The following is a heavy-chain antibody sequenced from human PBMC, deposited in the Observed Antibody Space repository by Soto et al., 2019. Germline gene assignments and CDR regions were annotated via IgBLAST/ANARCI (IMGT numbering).Heavy chain of an antibody. J-gene: IGHJ3*02. V-gene: IGHV4-34*01. CDR1: GGFVSIGSYY. Sequence: QVQLQQWGAGLLKPSETLSLTCAVYGGFVSIGSYYWSWIRQPPGKGLEWIGEMSHSGGTHFNPSLKRRVTISVDTSKNQFSLKMSSVTAADTALYYCARVERGTATTVVDAFDIWGPGTMVTVSS. CDR3: ARVERGTATTVVDAFDI. D-gene: IGHD1-1*01. CDR2: MSHSGGT.